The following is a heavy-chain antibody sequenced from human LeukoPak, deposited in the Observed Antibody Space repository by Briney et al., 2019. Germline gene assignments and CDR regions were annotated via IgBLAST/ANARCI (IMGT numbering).Heavy chain of an antibody. J-gene: IGHJ4*02. CDR2: INHSGST. Sequence: SETLSLTCAVYGGSFSGYYWSWIRQPPGKGLEWIGEINHSGSTNYNPSLKSRVTISVDTSKNQFSLKLSSVTAPDTAVYYCATGREDFDYWGQGTLVTVSS. CDR1: GGSFSGYY. D-gene: IGHD1-26*01. V-gene: IGHV4-34*01. CDR3: ATGREDFDY.